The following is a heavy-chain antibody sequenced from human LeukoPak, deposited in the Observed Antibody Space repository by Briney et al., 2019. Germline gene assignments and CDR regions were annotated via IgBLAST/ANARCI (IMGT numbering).Heavy chain of an antibody. V-gene: IGHV1-2*04. D-gene: IGHD3-22*01. J-gene: IGHJ4*02. CDR3: AKAPQSMAYYYDSSGYQPLGY. CDR1: GCTFTGYY. Sequence: ASVKVSCKASGCTFTGYYLHWVRQAPGQGLEWMGWINPNSGGTNYAQKFQGWVTMTRDTSISTAYMELSRLRSDDTAVYYCAKAPQSMAYYYDSSGYQPLGYWGQGTLVTVSS. CDR2: INPNSGGT.